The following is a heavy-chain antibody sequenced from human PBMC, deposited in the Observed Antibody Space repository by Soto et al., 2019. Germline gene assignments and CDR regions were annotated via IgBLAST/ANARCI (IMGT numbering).Heavy chain of an antibody. CDR1: GGTFSSYA. J-gene: IGHJ5*02. Sequence: QVQLVQSGAEVKKPGSSVKVSCKASGGTFSSYAVSWVRQAPGQGLEWMGGIIPIFGTANYAQKFQGSVTITADESTSTDYMELSSLRSEDTAVYYCARSGIVEITGWFDPWGQGTLVTVSS. D-gene: IGHD3-10*01. CDR3: ARSGIVEITGWFDP. V-gene: IGHV1-69*01. CDR2: IIPIFGTA.